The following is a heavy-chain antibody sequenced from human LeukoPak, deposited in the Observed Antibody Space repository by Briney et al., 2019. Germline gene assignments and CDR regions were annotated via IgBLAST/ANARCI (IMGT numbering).Heavy chain of an antibody. D-gene: IGHD3-10*01. CDR1: GFTVSSNY. CDR2: ICSGGST. V-gene: IGHV3-53*01. Sequence: GGSLRLSCAASGFTVSSNYMSWVRQAPGEGLEWVSVICSGGSTYYSDSVKGLFTISRDNSKNTLYLQMNSLRAEDTAVYYCARVQDHTMVREYYFDYWGQGTLVTVSS. CDR3: ARVQDHTMVREYYFDY. J-gene: IGHJ4*02.